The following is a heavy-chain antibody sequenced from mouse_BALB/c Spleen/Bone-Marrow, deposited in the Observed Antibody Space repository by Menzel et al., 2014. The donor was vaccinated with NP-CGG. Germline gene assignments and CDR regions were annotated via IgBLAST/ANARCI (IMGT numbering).Heavy chain of an antibody. CDR2: IDPAIFT. V-gene: IGHV14-3*02. J-gene: IGHJ1*01. D-gene: IGHD2-14*01. Sequence: EVKVEESGAELGKPGASVKLSCTASGFNIKDTYLHWVKQRPEQGLDWIGRIDPAIFTKYDPKFQGKATITADTSSNTAYLHLSSLTSEDTAVYYCASYRYGWYFDVWGAGTTVTVSS. CDR1: GFNIKDTY. CDR3: ASYRYGWYFDV.